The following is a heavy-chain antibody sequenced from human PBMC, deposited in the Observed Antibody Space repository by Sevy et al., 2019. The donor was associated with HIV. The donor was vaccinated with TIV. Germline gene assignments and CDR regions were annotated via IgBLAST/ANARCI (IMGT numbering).Heavy chain of an antibody. V-gene: IGHV3-48*02. D-gene: IGHD3-3*01. J-gene: IGHJ6*02. CDR2: ISSSSSTI. CDR3: AGEPEHSLTYYDFWSGYTTGPYYYYGMDV. Sequence: GGSLRLSCAASGFTFSSYSMNWVRQAPGKGLEWVSYISSSSSTIYYADSVKGRFTISRDNAKNSLYLQMNSLRDEDXAVYYCAGEPEHSLTYYDFWSGYTTGPYYYYGMDVWGQGTTVTVSS. CDR1: GFTFSSYS.